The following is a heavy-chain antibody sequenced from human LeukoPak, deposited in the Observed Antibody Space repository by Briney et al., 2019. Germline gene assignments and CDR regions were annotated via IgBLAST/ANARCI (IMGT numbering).Heavy chain of an antibody. CDR3: ARGKPSYGSGTYYRPLEPNYMDV. J-gene: IGHJ6*03. D-gene: IGHD3-10*01. Sequence: PSETLSLTCAVYGGSFSGYYWSWIRQAPGKGLEWIGEINHRGNTNYNPSLKSRVTISVDTSKNQFSLKLSSVTAADTAVYYCARGKPSYGSGTYYRPLEPNYMDVWGKGTTVTVSS. CDR2: INHRGNT. V-gene: IGHV4-34*01. CDR1: GGSFSGYY.